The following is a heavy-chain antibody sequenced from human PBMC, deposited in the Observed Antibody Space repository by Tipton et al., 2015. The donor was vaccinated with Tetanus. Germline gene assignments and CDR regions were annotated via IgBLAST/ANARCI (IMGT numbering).Heavy chain of an antibody. CDR2: IYTSGST. J-gene: IGHJ4*02. CDR3: ARGVWFGPGPKYYFDY. CDR1: GGSISSYY. Sequence: TLSLTCTVSGGSISSYYWSWIRQPAGKGLEWIGRIYTSGSTNYSPSLKSRVTMSVDTSKNQFSLKLSSVTAADTAVYYCARGVWFGPGPKYYFDYWGQGTLVTVSS. D-gene: IGHD3-10*01. V-gene: IGHV4-4*07.